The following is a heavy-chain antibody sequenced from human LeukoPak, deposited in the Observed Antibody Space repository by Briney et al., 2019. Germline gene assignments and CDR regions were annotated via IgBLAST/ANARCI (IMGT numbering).Heavy chain of an antibody. CDR2: INPGGGST. CDR3: ARGRYYYGSGSYYNGRLDY. D-gene: IGHD3-10*01. V-gene: IGHV1-46*01. CDR1: GYTFTSYY. Sequence: ASVKVSCKASGYTFTSYYMHWVRQAPGRGLEWMGVINPGGGSTSYAQNFQGRVTLTSDTSTSTVYMDLSSLRSEDTAVYYCARGRYYYGSGSYYNGRLDYWGLGTLVTVSS. J-gene: IGHJ4*02.